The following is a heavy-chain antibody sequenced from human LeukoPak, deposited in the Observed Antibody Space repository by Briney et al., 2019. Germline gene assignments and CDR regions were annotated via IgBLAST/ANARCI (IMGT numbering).Heavy chain of an antibody. Sequence: SETLSLTCTVSGYSISSGYYWGWIRQPPGEGLEWIGNIFHSGSTYYNPSLKSRVTISVDTSKNQFSLKLSSVTAADTAVYYCGRDVYYYDSSYDYWGQGTLVTVSS. J-gene: IGHJ4*02. CDR3: GRDVYYYDSSYDY. CDR1: GYSISSGYY. V-gene: IGHV4-38-2*02. D-gene: IGHD3-22*01. CDR2: IFHSGST.